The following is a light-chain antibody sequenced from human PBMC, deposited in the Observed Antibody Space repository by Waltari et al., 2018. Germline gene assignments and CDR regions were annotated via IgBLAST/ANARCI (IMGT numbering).Light chain of an antibody. CDR2: EVS. CDR3: CSYAGSSTVV. J-gene: IGLJ2*01. Sequence: QSALPQPASVSGSPGQSITISCTGTSSDVGMYNLVSWYQQHPGKAPKLMIYEVSKRPSGVSNRFSGSKSGNTASLTISGLQAEDEADYYCCSYAGSSTVVFGGGTKLTVL. V-gene: IGLV2-23*02. CDR1: SSDVGMYNL.